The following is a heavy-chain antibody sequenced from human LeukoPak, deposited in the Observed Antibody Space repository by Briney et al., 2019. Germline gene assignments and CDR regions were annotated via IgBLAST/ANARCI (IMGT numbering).Heavy chain of an antibody. V-gene: IGHV4-59*08. CDR1: GGSISSYY. Sequence: SETLSLTCTVSGGSISSYYWSWIRQPPGKGLEWIGYIYYSGSTNYNPSLKSRVTISVDTSKNQFSLKLSSVTAADTAVYYCVRLHAGTGNFDSWGQGALVTVAS. CDR2: IYYSGST. D-gene: IGHD1-1*01. J-gene: IGHJ4*02. CDR3: VRLHAGTGNFDS.